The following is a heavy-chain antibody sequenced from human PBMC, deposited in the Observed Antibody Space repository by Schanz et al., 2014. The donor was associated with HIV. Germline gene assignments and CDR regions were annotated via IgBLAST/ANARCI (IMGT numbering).Heavy chain of an antibody. CDR2: IIPIFATA. Sequence: QVQLVQSGAAVKKPGSSVKVSCKASGGSFSSYAINWVRQAPGQGLEWMGTIIPIFATADSAQKFQGRLTITADDSTSTAYMELTGLNPEDTAVYYCAKEWYYGSGSMDYGLDVWGQGTTVTVSS. CDR1: GGSFSSYA. V-gene: IGHV1-69*18. D-gene: IGHD3-10*01. CDR3: AKEWYYGSGSMDYGLDV. J-gene: IGHJ6*02.